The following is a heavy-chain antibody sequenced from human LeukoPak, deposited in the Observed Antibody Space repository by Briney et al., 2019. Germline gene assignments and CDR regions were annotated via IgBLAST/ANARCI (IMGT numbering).Heavy chain of an antibody. CDR1: GVSISSYY. Sequence: SETLSLTCSVSGVSISSYYWSWIRQPPGKGLEWIGYIYYSGSTNYNPSLKSRVTISVDTSKNQFSLKLSSVTAADTAVYYCARDNWNYGSSMDVWGQGTTVTVSS. CDR3: ARDNWNYGSSMDV. J-gene: IGHJ6*02. CDR2: IYYSGST. V-gene: IGHV4-59*01. D-gene: IGHD1-7*01.